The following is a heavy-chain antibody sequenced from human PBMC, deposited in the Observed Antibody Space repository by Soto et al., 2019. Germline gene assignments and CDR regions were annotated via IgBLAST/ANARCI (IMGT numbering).Heavy chain of an antibody. CDR3: ARPEPEYSSSYSYPYFDY. J-gene: IGHJ4*02. CDR2: SSGSGGST. CDR1: GFTFSSYA. D-gene: IGHD6-6*01. V-gene: IGHV3-23*01. Sequence: GGSLRLSCAASGFTFSSYAMSWVRQAPGKGLEWVSASSGSGGSTYYADSVKGRFTISRDNAKNTLYLQMNSLRAEDTAVYYCARPEPEYSSSYSYPYFDYWGQGTLVTVSS.